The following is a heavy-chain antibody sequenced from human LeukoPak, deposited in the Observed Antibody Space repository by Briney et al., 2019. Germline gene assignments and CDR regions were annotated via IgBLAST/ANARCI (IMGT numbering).Heavy chain of an antibody. J-gene: IGHJ4*02. CDR1: GFTFSDFW. CDR2: IKQDGSEK. V-gene: IGHV3-7*01. D-gene: IGHD6-19*01. CDR3: ARDHTVDGLVFDY. Sequence: QPGGSLRLSCAASGFTFSDFWMNWVRQAPGKGLEWVASIKQDGSEKYYVDSVKGRFSISRDNAKNSLHLQRNSPRAEDTAVYYCARDHTVDGLVFDYWGQGILVTVSS.